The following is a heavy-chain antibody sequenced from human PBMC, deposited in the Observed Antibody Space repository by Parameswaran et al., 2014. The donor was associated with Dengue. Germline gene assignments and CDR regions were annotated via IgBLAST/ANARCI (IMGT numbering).Heavy chain of an antibody. CDR2: ISSSSSYT. CDR3: AREDDYGDSPSPY. Sequence: VRQAPGKGLEWVSYISSSSSYTNYADSVKGRFTISRDNAKNSLYLQINSLRAEDTAVYYCAREDDYGDSPSPYWGQGTLVTVSS. V-gene: IGHV3-11*05. D-gene: IGHD4-17*01. J-gene: IGHJ4*02.